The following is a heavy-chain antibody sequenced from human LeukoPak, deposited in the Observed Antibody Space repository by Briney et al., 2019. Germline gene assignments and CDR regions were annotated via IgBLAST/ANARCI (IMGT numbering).Heavy chain of an antibody. V-gene: IGHV1-18*01. CDR3: ARSYSSSSNFDY. CDR1: GYPFTSYG. J-gene: IGHJ4*02. D-gene: IGHD6-6*01. Sequence: GASVKVSCKASGYPFTSYGITWVRQAPGQGPEWMGWISAYTGNTNYAQKFQGRVSMTTGTSTTTAYMELRGLRSDDTAVYYCARSYSSSSNFDYWGQGTLVTVSS. CDR2: ISAYTGNT.